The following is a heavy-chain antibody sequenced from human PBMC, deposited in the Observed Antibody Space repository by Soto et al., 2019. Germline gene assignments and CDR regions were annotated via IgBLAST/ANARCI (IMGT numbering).Heavy chain of an antibody. CDR1: GYTFTDYY. CDR3: VRPLIAAAGRFSYYYYGMDV. J-gene: IGHJ6*02. D-gene: IGHD6-13*01. V-gene: IGHV1-2*02. CDR2: INPDSGGT. Sequence: QVQLVQSGAEVKKPGASVKVSCKASGYTFTDYYMHWVRQAPGQGLEWMGWINPDSGGTNYAQKFQGRVTMTRDTSISTVYMELSRLRSDDTAVYYCVRPLIAAAGRFSYYYYGMDVWGQGTTVTVSS.